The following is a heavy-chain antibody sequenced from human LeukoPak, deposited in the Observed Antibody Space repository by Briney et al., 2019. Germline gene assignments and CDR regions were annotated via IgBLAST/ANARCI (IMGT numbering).Heavy chain of an antibody. CDR1: GFTFDEYT. J-gene: IGHJ4*02. CDR3: AKPRARCSSASCYLDY. V-gene: IGHV3-43*01. D-gene: IGHD2-2*01. CDR2: INSDGYTT. Sequence: GGSLRLSCAASGFTFDEYTMHWVRQAPGKGLEWVSLINSDGYTTHYADSVKGRFTISRDNSKDVLYLQMNSLRTEDTAFYYCAKPRARCSSASCYLDYWGQGTLVSVSS.